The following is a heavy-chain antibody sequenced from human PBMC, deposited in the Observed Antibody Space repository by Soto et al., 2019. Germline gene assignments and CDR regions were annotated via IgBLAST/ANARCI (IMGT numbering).Heavy chain of an antibody. CDR3: ARVDNY. CDR1: GGSFSGYY. D-gene: IGHD3-22*01. J-gene: IGHJ4*02. CDR2: INHRGSA. V-gene: IGHV4-34*01. Sequence: ASETLSLTCAVYGGSFSGYYWSWIRQPPGKGLEWIGEINHRGSAKYNPSFESRVTISADTSKNQFSLELSSLTAADTAVYYCARVDNYWSQGTLVTVSS.